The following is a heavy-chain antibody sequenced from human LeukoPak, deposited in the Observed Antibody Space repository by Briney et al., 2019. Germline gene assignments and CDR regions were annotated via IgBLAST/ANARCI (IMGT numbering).Heavy chain of an antibody. CDR1: GYSFTSYW. D-gene: IGHD5-24*01. V-gene: IGHV5-51*01. CDR2: IYPGDSDS. CDR3: ARPRRDGHNYEPFDY. J-gene: IGHJ4*02. Sequence: GESLKISCKGSGYSFTSYWIGWVRQMPGKGLEWMGIIYPGDSDSRYSPSFQGQVTISADKSTSTAYLQWSSLKASDTAMYYCARPRRDGHNYEPFDYWGQGTLVTVSS.